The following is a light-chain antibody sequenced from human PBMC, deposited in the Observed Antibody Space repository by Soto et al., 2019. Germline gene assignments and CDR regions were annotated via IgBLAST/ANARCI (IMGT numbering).Light chain of an antibody. CDR1: QGISNW. CDR2: AAS. V-gene: IGKV1-12*01. J-gene: IGKJ3*01. CDR3: QQDISFRFT. Sequence: DIQMTQSPSSVSASVGDRVTISCRSSQGISNWLAWYQQKPGKAPELLIYAASSLQSGVPSRFSGSGSGTDFTLTINGLQPEDVGTYYCQQDISFRFTFGPGTKVDIK.